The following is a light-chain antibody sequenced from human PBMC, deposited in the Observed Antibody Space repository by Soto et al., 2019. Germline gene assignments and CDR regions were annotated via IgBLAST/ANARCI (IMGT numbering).Light chain of an antibody. Sequence: DNQMTQSPSSLSASVGDRVTITCRASESISRHLNWYQQKPGKAPKLLIYAASSLQNGVPSRFRGGGSGTDFTLTISNLQPEDFATYYCQQSYTTLSITFGQGTRLEIK. CDR3: QQSYTTLSIT. J-gene: IGKJ5*01. CDR2: AAS. V-gene: IGKV1-39*01. CDR1: ESISRH.